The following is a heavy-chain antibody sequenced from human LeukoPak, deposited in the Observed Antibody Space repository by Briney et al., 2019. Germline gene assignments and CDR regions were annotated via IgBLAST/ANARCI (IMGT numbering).Heavy chain of an antibody. CDR3: ARESRHTPSY. D-gene: IGHD2-2*01. CDR1: GGTFSSYA. CDR2: ISAYNGNT. Sequence: ASVKVSCKASGGTFSSYAISWVRQAPGQGLEWMGWISAYNGNTNYAQKLQGRVTMTTDTSTSTAYMELRSLRSDDTAVYYCARESRHTPSYWGQGTLVTVSS. V-gene: IGHV1-18*01. J-gene: IGHJ4*02.